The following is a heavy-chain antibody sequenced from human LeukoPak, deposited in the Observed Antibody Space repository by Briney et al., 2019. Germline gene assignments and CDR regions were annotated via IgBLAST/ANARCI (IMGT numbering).Heavy chain of an antibody. J-gene: IGHJ3*02. V-gene: IGHV4-31*03. CDR3: ARVEPDYYDSSSYYPDASDI. CDR1: GSSISSGGYY. CDR2: IYYSGST. D-gene: IGHD3-22*01. Sequence: SQTLSLTCTVSGSSISSGGYYWSWIRQHPGKGLEWIGYIYYSGSTYYNPSLKSRVTISVDTSKSQFSLKLSSVTAADTAVYYCARVEPDYYDSSSYYPDASDIWGQGTMVAVSS.